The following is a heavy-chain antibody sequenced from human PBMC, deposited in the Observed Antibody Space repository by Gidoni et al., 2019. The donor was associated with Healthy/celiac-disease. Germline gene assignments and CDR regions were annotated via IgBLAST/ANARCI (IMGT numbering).Heavy chain of an antibody. CDR2: IWYDVINK. CDR1: GFTFSSYG. V-gene: IGHV3-33*01. Sequence: QVQLVESGGGVVQPGRSLRRSCAASGFTFSSYGMHWVRQAPGKGLGWVAVIWYDVINKYYADSVKGRFTISRDNSKNTLYLQMNSLRAEDTAVYYCARGPREPDAFDIWGQGTMVTVSS. D-gene: IGHD1-26*01. CDR3: ARGPREPDAFDI. J-gene: IGHJ3*02.